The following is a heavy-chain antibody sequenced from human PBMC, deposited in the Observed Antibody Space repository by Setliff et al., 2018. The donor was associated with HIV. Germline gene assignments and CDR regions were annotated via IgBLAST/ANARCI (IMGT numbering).Heavy chain of an antibody. V-gene: IGHV3-33*01. Sequence: LSCEASGFPFSVHGMHWVRQSPGKGLEWLAVIWYDGGTKYYADSLQGRFTISRDDSKNSVYLQMNTLGAEDTAVYYCARGQFRLRPDSLDLWGHGTLVTVSS. CDR1: GFPFSVHG. CDR2: IWYDGGTK. D-gene: IGHD2-21*01. CDR3: ARGQFRLRPDSLDL. J-gene: IGHJ3*01.